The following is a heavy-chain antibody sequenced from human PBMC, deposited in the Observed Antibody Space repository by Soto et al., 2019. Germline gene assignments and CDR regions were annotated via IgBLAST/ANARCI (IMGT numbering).Heavy chain of an antibody. Sequence: QAQLVQSGAEVKKPGASVKISCKASGYTLSTYDINWVRQAAGQGLEWMGWMDSYTGNTGYAQEFQGRLIMTRDTSINAAYMELSSLQSEATAVYFCATGSQTLDYWGQGTLVTVSS. CDR2: MDSYTGNT. J-gene: IGHJ4*02. CDR3: ATGSQTLDY. CDR1: GYTLSTYD. V-gene: IGHV1-8*01.